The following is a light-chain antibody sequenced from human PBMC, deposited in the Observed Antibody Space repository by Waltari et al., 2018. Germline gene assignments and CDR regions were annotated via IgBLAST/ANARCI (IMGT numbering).Light chain of an antibody. CDR1: QTLRTH. CDR3: QQSFSSPWT. Sequence: DIQMTQSPSSLSASVGDTVTVTCRASQTLRTHLNWYQQKPATAPKLLIYAASTLHRGVPSRFSGSGSGTDFTLTVTNLQPDDFAIYFCQQSFSSPWTFGQGTRV. CDR2: AAS. V-gene: IGKV1-39*01. J-gene: IGKJ1*01.